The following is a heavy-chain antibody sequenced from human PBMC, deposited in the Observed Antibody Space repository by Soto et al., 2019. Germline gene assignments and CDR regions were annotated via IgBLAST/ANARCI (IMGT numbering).Heavy chain of an antibody. J-gene: IGHJ4*02. CDR1: GFGFTNSW. D-gene: IGHD2-2*01. CDR2: IKSKNDGGTT. Sequence: EVQMVESGGGLVKPGGSLRLSCAASGFGFTNSWMNWVRQAPGKGLEWVGRIKSKNDGGTTDYAAPVQGRFTISRDDSKTTIYLQMNSLKTEDTAVYYCTSAGQYCTSTTCKAYWGQGTPVTVSS. V-gene: IGHV3-15*07. CDR3: TSAGQYCTSTTCKAY.